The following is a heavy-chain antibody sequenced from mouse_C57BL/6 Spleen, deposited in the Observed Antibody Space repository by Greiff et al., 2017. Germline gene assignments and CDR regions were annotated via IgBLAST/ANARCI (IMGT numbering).Heavy chain of an antibody. Sequence: QVQLKQSGAELAKPGASVKLSCKASGYTFTSYWMHWVKQRPGQGLEWIGYINPSSGYTKYNQKFKDKATLTADKSSSTAYMQLSSLTYEDSSVYYCARTDTTVYWYFDVWGTGTTVTVSS. V-gene: IGHV1-7*01. J-gene: IGHJ1*03. CDR3: ARTDTTVYWYFDV. CDR1: GYTFTSYW. D-gene: IGHD1-1*01. CDR2: INPSSGYT.